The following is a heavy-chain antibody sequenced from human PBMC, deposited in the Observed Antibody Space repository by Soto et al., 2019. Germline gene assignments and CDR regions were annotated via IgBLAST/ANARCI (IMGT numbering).Heavy chain of an antibody. J-gene: IGHJ4*02. CDR3: ARDRVGYDFDF. Sequence: EVQLVESGGGLVKPGGSLRLSCAASGFTFSSYSMNWVRQAPGKGLEWVSSISSSSSYIYYADSVKGRFTISRDNAKNSRYLQMNSLRAEDTAVYYCARDRVGYDFDFWGQGTLVTVSS. D-gene: IGHD5-12*01. CDR2: ISSSSSYI. V-gene: IGHV3-21*01. CDR1: GFTFSSYS.